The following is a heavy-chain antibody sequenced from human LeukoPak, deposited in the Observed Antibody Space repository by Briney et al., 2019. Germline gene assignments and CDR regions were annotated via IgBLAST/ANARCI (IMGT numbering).Heavy chain of an antibody. CDR3: AKGGLASGSYYMAPDY. D-gene: IGHD3-10*01. J-gene: IGHJ4*02. CDR1: GFTFDDYA. Sequence: PGGSLRLSCAASGFTFDDYAMHWVRQAPGKGLEWVSGISWNSCTIGYADSVKGRFTISRDNAKNSLYLQMNSLRAEDTALYYCAKGGLASGSYYMAPDYWGQGTLVTVSS. V-gene: IGHV3-9*01. CDR2: ISWNSCTI.